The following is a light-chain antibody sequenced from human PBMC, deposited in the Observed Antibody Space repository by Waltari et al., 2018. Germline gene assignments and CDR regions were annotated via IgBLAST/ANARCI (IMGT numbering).Light chain of an antibody. Sequence: QSALTQPASVSGSPGQSITISCTGTTRTVGNYDLVSWYQPHPGKAPKLIISEVNKRPSGISDRCSGSKSGNTASLTISGLLTEDEADYYCCSYAGSSTVMFGGGTKLTVL. CDR3: CSYAGSSTVM. CDR2: EVN. V-gene: IGLV2-23*02. J-gene: IGLJ3*02. CDR1: TRTVGNYDL.